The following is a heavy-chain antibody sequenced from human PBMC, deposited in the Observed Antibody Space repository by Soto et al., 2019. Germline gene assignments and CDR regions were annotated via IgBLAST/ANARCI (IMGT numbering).Heavy chain of an antibody. J-gene: IGHJ4*02. CDR1: GFAFSRYS. Sequence: VQLVESGGGLVQPGGSLRLSCAASGFAFSRYSMNWVRQAPGQRLEWLSYISGRGDNIHYADSVKGRFIISRDNGKTSLYLQMNTLRGEDTAVYYCARDVDFAFDNWGQGTLATVSS. CDR3: ARDVDFAFDN. CDR2: ISGRGDNI. V-gene: IGHV3-48*01.